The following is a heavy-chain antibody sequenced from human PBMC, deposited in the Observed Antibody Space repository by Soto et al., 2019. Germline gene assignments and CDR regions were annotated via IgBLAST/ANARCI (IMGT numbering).Heavy chain of an antibody. CDR3: ARGYDFWSGYPDFDY. D-gene: IGHD3-3*01. CDR1: GGSISSSNW. Sequence: PSETLSLTCAVSGGSISSSNWWSWVRQPPGKGLEWIGEIYHSGSTNYNPSLKSRVTISVDKSKNQFSLKLSSVTAADTAVYYCARGYDFWSGYPDFDYWGQGTLVTVSS. V-gene: IGHV4-4*02. CDR2: IYHSGST. J-gene: IGHJ4*02.